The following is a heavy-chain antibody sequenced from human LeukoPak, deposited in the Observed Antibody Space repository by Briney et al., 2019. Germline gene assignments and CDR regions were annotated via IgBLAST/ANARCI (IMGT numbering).Heavy chain of an antibody. D-gene: IGHD2-15*01. CDR1: GGSISSGSYY. V-gene: IGHV4-61*02. Sequence: PSETLSLTCTVSGGSISSGSYYWSWIRQPAGKGLEWIGRIYTSGSTNYNPSLKSRVTISVDTSKNQFSLKLSSVTAADTAVYYCARNIGPRVFCSGGSCSPNGFDPGAREPRVPVP. J-gene: IGHJ5*02. CDR3: ARNIGPRVFCSGGSCSPNGFDP. CDR2: IYTSGST.